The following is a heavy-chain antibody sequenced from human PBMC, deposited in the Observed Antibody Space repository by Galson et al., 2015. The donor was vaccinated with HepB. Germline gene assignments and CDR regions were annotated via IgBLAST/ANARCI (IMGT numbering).Heavy chain of an antibody. D-gene: IGHD1-7*01. J-gene: IGHJ6*02. CDR2: ISYDGSNK. CDR1: GFTFSSYG. V-gene: IGHV3-30*18. CDR3: AKDTGEDNWNYVRHRNIYYYYYGMDV. Sequence: SLRLSCAASGFTFSSYGMHWVRQAPGKGLEWVAVISYDGSNKYYADSVKGRFTISRDNSKNTLYLQMNSLRAEDTAVYYCAKDTGEDNWNYVRHRNIYYYYYGMDVWGQGTTVTVSS.